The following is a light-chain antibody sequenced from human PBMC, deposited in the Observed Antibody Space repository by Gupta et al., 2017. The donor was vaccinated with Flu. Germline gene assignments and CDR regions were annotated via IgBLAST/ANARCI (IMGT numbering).Light chain of an antibody. CDR2: YDT. CDR3: AAWDESLNLYV. CDR1: NSNIGNNA. J-gene: IGLJ1*01. V-gene: IGLV1-36*01. Sequence: QSVLTQPPSVSGAPRQGVAISCSGSNSNIGNNAVNWYQQFPGKAPKLIIYYDTAVPSGVADRFSGSKSGTSASLAISWLQSEDEADYYCAAWDESLNLYVFGTVTTVTVL.